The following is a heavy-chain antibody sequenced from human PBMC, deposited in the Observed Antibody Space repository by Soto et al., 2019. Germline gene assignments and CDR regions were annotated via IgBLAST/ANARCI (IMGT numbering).Heavy chain of an antibody. V-gene: IGHV5-10-1*01. CDR1: GYSFSSYW. Sequence: GESLKISCKGSGYSFSSYWISWVRQMPGKGLEWMGRIDPSDSHINYSPSFQGHVTISADKSISTAYLQWSSLKASDTAMSYCATLTYYYDSSGLYWGQGTQVPV. CDR3: ATLTYYYDSSGLY. D-gene: IGHD3-22*01. CDR2: IDPSDSHI. J-gene: IGHJ4*02.